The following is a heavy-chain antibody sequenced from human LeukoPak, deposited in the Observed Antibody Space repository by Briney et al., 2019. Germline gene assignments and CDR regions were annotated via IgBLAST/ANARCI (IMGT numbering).Heavy chain of an antibody. D-gene: IGHD4-17*01. CDR1: GVSFDDYY. J-gene: IGHJ4*02. CDR3: TRMTTGHDY. V-gene: IGHV4-34*01. CDR2: INHSGYT. Sequence: PSETLSLTCAVSGVSFDDYYWSWVRQTPGKGLEWIGEINHSGYTNDSPSLKSPVPLSIDTPRKQFSLNLRSVTVADAGIYYCTRMTTGHDYWGEGTLVTVSS.